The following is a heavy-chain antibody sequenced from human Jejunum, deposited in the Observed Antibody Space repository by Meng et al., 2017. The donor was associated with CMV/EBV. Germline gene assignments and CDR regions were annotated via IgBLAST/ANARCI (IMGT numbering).Heavy chain of an antibody. CDR3: VKGLYATGWYAFDS. CDR1: GFIFDEYA. V-gene: IGHV3-9*01. Sequence: GFIFDEYAMHWVRQAPGKGLEWVSGINWNGGSVAYADSLKGRFTISRDNAQNSLYLQMNSLRADDTALYYCVKGLYATGWYAFDSWGRGALVTVSS. J-gene: IGHJ4*02. D-gene: IGHD6-19*01. CDR2: INWNGGSV.